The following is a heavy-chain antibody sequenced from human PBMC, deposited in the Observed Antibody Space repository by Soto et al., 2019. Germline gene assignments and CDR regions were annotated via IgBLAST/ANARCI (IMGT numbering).Heavy chain of an antibody. D-gene: IGHD4-4*01. CDR1: GDTFGRFT. CDR2: IKPISDIT. V-gene: IGHV1-69*13. CDR3: ARDPSTINKLIGVWFDP. J-gene: IGHJ5*02. Sequence: SVKVSCKASGDTFGRFTINWVRQAPGQGLEWMGGIKPISDITNYAQRFQGRVTFTADASTSTVYLELSSLRSEDTAMYYCARDPSTINKLIGVWFDPWGQGTLVT.